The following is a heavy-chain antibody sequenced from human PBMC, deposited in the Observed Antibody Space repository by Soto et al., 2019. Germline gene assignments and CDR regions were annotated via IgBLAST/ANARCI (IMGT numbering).Heavy chain of an antibody. CDR1: GGSSSSSSYY. CDR2: IYYSGST. CDR3: ARLTATVSTYYFDY. V-gene: IGHV4-39*01. J-gene: IGHJ4*02. Sequence: SQTLSLTCTVSGGSSSSSSYYWSWIRQPPGKGLEWIGSIYYSGSTYYNPSLKSRVTISVDTSKNQFSLKLSPVTAADTAVYYCARLTATVSTYYFDYWGQGTLVTVPS. D-gene: IGHD4-17*01.